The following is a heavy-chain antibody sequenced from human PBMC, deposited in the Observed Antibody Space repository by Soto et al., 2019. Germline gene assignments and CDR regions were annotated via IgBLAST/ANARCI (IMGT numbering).Heavy chain of an antibody. J-gene: IGHJ6*02. CDR3: AASCSSPRCYGTDV. D-gene: IGHD2-2*01. CDR2: IYTSGST. Sequence: QVQLQESGPGLVKPSETLSLTCTVSGASISSYLWSWIRQPAGKGLEWIGRIYTSGSTDYNPSLEICVIVSVDTSKKQVSLKLTSVATADTSVYYCAASCSSPRCYGTDVWGQGTSVTVSS. V-gene: IGHV4-4*07. CDR1: GASISSYL.